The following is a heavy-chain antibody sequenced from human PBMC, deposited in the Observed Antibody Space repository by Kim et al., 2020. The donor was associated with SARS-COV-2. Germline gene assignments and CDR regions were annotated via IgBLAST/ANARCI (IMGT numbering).Heavy chain of an antibody. CDR2: INPSGGST. CDR1: GYTFTSYY. V-gene: IGHV1-46*01. Sequence: ASVKVSCKASGYTFTSYYMHWVRQAPGQGLEWMGIINPSGGSTSYAQKFQGRVTMTRDTSTSTVYMELSSLRSEDTAVYYCARAFHPHIVVVTSKRQYYFDYWGQGTLVTVSS. J-gene: IGHJ4*02. D-gene: IGHD2-21*02. CDR3: ARAFHPHIVVVTSKRQYYFDY.